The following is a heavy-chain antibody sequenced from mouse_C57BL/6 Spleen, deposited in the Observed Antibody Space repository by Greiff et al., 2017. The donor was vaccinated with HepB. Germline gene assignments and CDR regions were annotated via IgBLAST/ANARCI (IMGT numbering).Heavy chain of an antibody. J-gene: IGHJ4*01. CDR2: IHPNSGST. CDR3: ARRARDGYYDAMDY. CDR1: GYTFTSYW. D-gene: IGHD2-3*01. V-gene: IGHV1-64*01. Sequence: QVQLQQPGAELVKPGASVKLSCKASGYTFTSYWMHWVKQRPGQGLEWIGMIHPNSGSTNYNEKFKSKATLTVDKSSSTAYMQLSSLTSEDSAVYYCARRARDGYYDAMDYWGQGTSVTVSS.